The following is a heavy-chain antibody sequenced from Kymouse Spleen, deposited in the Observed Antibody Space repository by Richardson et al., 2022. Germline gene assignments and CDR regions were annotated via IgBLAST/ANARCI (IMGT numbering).Heavy chain of an antibody. V-gene: IGHV3-13*01. CDR1: GFTFSSYD. CDR2: IGTAGDT. D-gene: IGHD6-19*01. Sequence: EVQLVESGGGLVQPGGSLRLSCAASGFTFSSYDMHWVRQATGKGLEWVSAIGTAGDTYYPGSVKGRFTISRENAKNSLYLQMNSLRAGDTAVYYCARGGGSGWFDPWGQGTLVTVSS. J-gene: IGHJ5*02. CDR3: ARGGGSGWFDP.